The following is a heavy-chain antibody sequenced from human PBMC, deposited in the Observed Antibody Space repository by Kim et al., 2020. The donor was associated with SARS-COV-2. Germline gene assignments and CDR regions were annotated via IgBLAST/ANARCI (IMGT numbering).Heavy chain of an antibody. CDR3: AKAPNGGYYYDSSGPNWFDP. CDR2: TSGSGGST. V-gene: IGHV3-23*01. Sequence: GGSLRLSCAASGFTFSSYAMSWVRQAPGKGLEWVSATSGSGGSTYYADSVTGRFTISRDNSKNTLYLQMNSLRAEDTAVYYCAKAPNGGYYYDSSGPNWFDPWGQGTLVTVSS. J-gene: IGHJ5*02. D-gene: IGHD3-22*01. CDR1: GFTFSSYA.